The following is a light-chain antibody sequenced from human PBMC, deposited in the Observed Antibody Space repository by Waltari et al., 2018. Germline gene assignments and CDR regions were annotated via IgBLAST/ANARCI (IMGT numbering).Light chain of an antibody. CDR1: PSNFGAGYD. V-gene: IGLV1-40*01. J-gene: IGLJ3*02. Sequence: QFVLTQPPSVSGAPGQTVTISCTGTPSNFGAGYDVFWYQRLPGTAPKLLISLNTNRPLGFPDRFSGSKSGTSASLAISGLQTDDEGDYYCQSYDRNLRGWVFGGGTKLTVL. CDR3: QSYDRNLRGWV. CDR2: LNT.